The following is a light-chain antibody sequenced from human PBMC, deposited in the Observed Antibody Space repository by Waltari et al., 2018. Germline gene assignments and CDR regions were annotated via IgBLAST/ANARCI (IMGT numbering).Light chain of an antibody. CDR2: GAS. J-gene: IGKJ1*01. CDR3: QHYVRLPAT. Sequence: EIVLTQSPGTLSLSPGERATLSCRASQSVGRTLAWYQQKPGQAPRLLMYGASSRATGTPDRFSGIGSGTDFSLTISRLEPEDFAVYYFQHYVRLPATFGQGTKVEIK. CDR1: QSVGRT. V-gene: IGKV3-20*01.